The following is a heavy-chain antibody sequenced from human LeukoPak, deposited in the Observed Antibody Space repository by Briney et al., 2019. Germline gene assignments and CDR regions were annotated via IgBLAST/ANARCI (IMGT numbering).Heavy chain of an antibody. V-gene: IGHV3-23*01. CDR1: GFTFSSYA. D-gene: IGHD3-9*01. CDR2: ISGSGGST. J-gene: IGHJ4*02. Sequence: GGSLRLSCAASGFTFSSYAMSWVRQAPGKGLEWVSAISGSGGSTYYADSVKGRFTISRDNSKNTLYLQMNSLRAEDTAVYYCAKDLSPVLRYFDWLSRWGQGTLVTVSS. CDR3: AKDLSPVLRYFDWLSR.